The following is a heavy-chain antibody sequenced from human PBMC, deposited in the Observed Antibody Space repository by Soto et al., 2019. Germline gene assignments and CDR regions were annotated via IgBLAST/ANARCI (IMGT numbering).Heavy chain of an antibody. CDR3: AGEVGATENYYYYGMDV. D-gene: IGHD1-26*01. Sequence: QVQLVQSGAEVKKPGSSVKVSCKASGGTFSSYAISWVRQAPGQGLEWMGGIIPIFGTANYAQKFQGRVTITADESTSTDYMELSSLRSEDTAVYYCAGEVGATENYYYYGMDVWGQGTTVTVSS. CDR1: GGTFSSYA. CDR2: IIPIFGTA. V-gene: IGHV1-69*01. J-gene: IGHJ6*02.